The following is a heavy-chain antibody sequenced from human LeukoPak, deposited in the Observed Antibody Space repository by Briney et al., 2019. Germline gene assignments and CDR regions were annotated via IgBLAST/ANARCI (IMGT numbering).Heavy chain of an antibody. Sequence: PPKKRLEWIGYIYYSGSTNYNPSLKSRVTISVDTSKNQCSLKLSSVTAADTAVYYCARYGVVSSYYYYYGMDVWGQGTTVTVSS. CDR3: ARYGVVSSYYYYYGMDV. V-gene: IGHV4-59*01. J-gene: IGHJ6*02. D-gene: IGHD3-3*01. CDR2: IYYSGST.